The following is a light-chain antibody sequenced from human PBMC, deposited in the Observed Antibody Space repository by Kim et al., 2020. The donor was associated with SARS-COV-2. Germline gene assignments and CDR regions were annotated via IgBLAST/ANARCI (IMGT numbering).Light chain of an antibody. CDR3: CSYAGSYTWV. Sequence: QSALTQPRSVSGSPGQSVTISCTGTSIDVGDYKYVSWYQQHPGKAPRYIIYDVSKRPSGVPDRFSGSKSGNTASLTISGLQGEDEADYYCCSYAGSYTWVFGGGTKLTVL. J-gene: IGLJ3*02. CDR2: DVS. CDR1: SIDVGDYKY. V-gene: IGLV2-11*01.